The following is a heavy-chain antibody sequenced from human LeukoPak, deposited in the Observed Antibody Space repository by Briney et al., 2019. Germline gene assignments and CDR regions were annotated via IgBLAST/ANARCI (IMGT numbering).Heavy chain of an antibody. D-gene: IGHD6-13*01. J-gene: IGHJ5*02. V-gene: IGHV4-38-2*02. CDR3: ARAYSSSWYWNWFDP. Sequence: SETQSLTCTVSGYSISSGYYWGWIRQPPGKGLEWIGNIYPTGSTYYNPSLESRVTISVDTSKNQFSLKVSSVSAADTAVYYCARAYSSSWYWNWFDPWGQGTLVTVSS. CDR2: IYPTGST. CDR1: GYSISSGYY.